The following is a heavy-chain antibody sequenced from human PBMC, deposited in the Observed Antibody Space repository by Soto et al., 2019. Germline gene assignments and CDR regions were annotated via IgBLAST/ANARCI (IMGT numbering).Heavy chain of an antibody. CDR1: GYTFTSYY. CDR2: INPSGGST. Sequence: ASVKVSCKASGYTFTSYYMHWVRQAPGQGLEWMGIINPSGGSTSYAQKFQGRVTMTRDTSTSTVYMELSSLRSEDTAVYYCARDSQHRVVPAASRYNWNYSVGGYGMDVWGQGTTVTVSS. CDR3: ARDSQHRVVPAASRYNWNYSVGGYGMDV. J-gene: IGHJ6*02. V-gene: IGHV1-46*01. D-gene: IGHD2-2*01.